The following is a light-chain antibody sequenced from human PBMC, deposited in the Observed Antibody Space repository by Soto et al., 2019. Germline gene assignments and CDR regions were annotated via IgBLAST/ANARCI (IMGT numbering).Light chain of an antibody. Sequence: VLTQSPATLSLSPGERATLSCRASENVRTFVDWYQQKPGQAPRLLIYGASNRATDIPARFSGSGSGTDSTLTISNLEPEDFAVYYCQQHSHWPPWTFGQGTRVEIQ. CDR2: GAS. V-gene: IGKV3-11*01. CDR1: ENVRTF. J-gene: IGKJ1*01. CDR3: QQHSHWPPWT.